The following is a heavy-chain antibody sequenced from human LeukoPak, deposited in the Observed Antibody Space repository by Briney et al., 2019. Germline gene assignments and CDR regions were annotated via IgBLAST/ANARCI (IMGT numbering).Heavy chain of an antibody. J-gene: IGHJ4*02. CDR2: IYYSGNT. D-gene: IGHD3-22*01. CDR1: GGSISTSAYY. V-gene: IGHV4-39*01. Sequence: SETLSLTCIVSGGSISTSAYYWGWIRQPPGEGLQWIGSIYYSGNTYYNSSLKSRVTISVDASTSQFSLRLSSVTAADTAVYYCARTLEQYYYDSSGHYYWGQGTLVTVSS. CDR3: ARTLEQYYYDSSGHYY.